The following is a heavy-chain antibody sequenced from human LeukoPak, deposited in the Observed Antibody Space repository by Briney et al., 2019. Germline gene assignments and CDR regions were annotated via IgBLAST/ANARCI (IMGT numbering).Heavy chain of an antibody. CDR2: ISSSSYI. D-gene: IGHD3-22*01. CDR1: GFTFSSYS. Sequence: GGSLRLSCAASGFTFSSYSMNWVRQAPGKGLEWVSSISSSSYIYYADSVKGRFTISRDNAKNSLYLQMNSLRAEDTAVYYCAKDATYYYDSSGYPYYFDYWGQGTLVTVSS. V-gene: IGHV3-21*04. J-gene: IGHJ4*02. CDR3: AKDATYYYDSSGYPYYFDY.